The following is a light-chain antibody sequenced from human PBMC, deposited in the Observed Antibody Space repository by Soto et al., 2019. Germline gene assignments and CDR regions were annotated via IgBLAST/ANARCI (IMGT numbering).Light chain of an antibody. CDR1: QSISRN. V-gene: IGKV1-39*01. J-gene: IGKJ5*01. CDR3: QQSYTTASIT. CDR2: AAS. Sequence: DIPMTQSPSSLSASVGDRVTITCRASQSISRNLNWYQHKPGKAPKLLIYAASSLQNGVPSRFSGGGSRTEFTLIISSLQPEDFRPYYCQQSYTTASITFGQGTRLQMK.